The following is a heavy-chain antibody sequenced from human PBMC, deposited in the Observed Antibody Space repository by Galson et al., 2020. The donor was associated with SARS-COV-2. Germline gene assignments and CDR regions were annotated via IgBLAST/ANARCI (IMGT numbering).Heavy chain of an antibody. V-gene: IGHV1-46*01. CDR2: INPNSSNT. CDR3: ARAAVGGSNFDC. CDR1: GYTFTSYY. Sequence: ASVKVSCKASGYTFTSYYMHWVRQAPGQGLEWMGIINPNSSNTNYAQNFQGRVTMTRDTSASTVYMELSGLRSEDAAVYYCARAAVGGSNFDCWGQGSLFTVSS. J-gene: IGHJ4*02. D-gene: IGHD6-19*01.